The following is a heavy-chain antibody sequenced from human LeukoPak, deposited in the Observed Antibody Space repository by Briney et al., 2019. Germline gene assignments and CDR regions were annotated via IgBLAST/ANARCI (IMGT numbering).Heavy chain of an antibody. CDR3: ARGRSSMVRGYYYYYMYV. CDR2: IYSSATT. V-gene: IGHV4-61*08. Sequence: SETLSLTCAVSGGSISSGGYSWSWVPQPPGEGLEWSGYIYSSATTHYNPSLKSRVTMSVDTSKNQFSLKLSSVTAADTAVYYCARGRSSMVRGYYYYYMYVWGKGTTVTISS. CDR1: GGSISSGGYS. D-gene: IGHD3-10*01. J-gene: IGHJ6*03.